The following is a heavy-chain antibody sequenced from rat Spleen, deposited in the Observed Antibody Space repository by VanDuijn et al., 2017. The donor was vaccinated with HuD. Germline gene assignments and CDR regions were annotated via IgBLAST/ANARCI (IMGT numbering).Heavy chain of an antibody. J-gene: IGHJ1*01. V-gene: IGHV2S12*01. CDR2: ISSGGTT. Sequence: QVQLKESGPGLVQPSQTLSLTCTVSGFSLTANGVSWVRQPPGKGLEWIAAISSGGTTYYNSVLKSRLSISRDTSKSQVFLKMNSLQTEDTAMYFCARGGYGSYIYGFFDFWGPGTMVTVSS. CDR1: GFSLTANG. CDR3: ARGGYGSYIYGFFDF. D-gene: IGHD1-2*01.